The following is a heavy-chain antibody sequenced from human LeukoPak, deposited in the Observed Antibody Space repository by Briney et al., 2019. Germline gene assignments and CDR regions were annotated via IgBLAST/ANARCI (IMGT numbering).Heavy chain of an antibody. CDR2: MREDGTQI. J-gene: IGHJ4*02. CDR3: VRGGATGGRFEN. V-gene: IGHV3-7*01. D-gene: IGHD1-26*01. CDR1: GFPFDVQT. Sequence: GGSLRLSCVASGFPFDVQTMSWVHQGSGKGLHWVASMREDGTQIYYVDSVKGRFFISRDNAKNSLYLQMNSLRVEDAAVYYCVRGGATGGRFENWGQGSLVTVSS.